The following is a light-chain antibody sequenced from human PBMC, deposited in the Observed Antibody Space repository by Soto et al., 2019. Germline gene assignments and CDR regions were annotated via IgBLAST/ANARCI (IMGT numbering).Light chain of an antibody. Sequence: QSVLTQPPSASGTPGQRVTISCSGSSSNIGSNTVNWYQQLPGTAPKLLIYSNNQRPSGVPDRFSGSKSGTSASLAISGLQSEDEADNYCAAWDDSLVYVFGTGTQLTVL. J-gene: IGLJ1*01. CDR3: AAWDDSLVYV. CDR2: SNN. CDR1: SSNIGSNT. V-gene: IGLV1-44*01.